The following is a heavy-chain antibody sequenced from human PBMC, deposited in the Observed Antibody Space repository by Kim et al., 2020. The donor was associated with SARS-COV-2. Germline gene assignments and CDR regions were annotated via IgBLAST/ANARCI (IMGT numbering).Heavy chain of an antibody. CDR1: GGSFSGYY. CDR2: INHSGST. CDR3: ARDWSPTYYYDSSLPYSFDY. J-gene: IGHJ4*02. Sequence: SETLSLTCAVYGGSFSGYYWSWIRQPPGKGLEWIGEINHSGSTNYNPSLKSRVTISVDTSKNQFSLKLSSVTAADTAVYYCARDWSPTYYYDSSLPYSFDYWGQGTLVTVSS. D-gene: IGHD3-22*01. V-gene: IGHV4-34*01.